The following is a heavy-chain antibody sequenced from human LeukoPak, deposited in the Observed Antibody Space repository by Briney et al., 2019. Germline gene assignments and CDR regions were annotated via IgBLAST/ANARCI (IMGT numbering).Heavy chain of an antibody. CDR3: ASGVAVAGTFDY. Sequence: SVKVSCKASGGTFSSYAISWVRQAPGQGLEWMGRIVPILGIANYAQKFQGRVTITADESTSTAYMELSSLRSEDTAVYYCASGVAVAGTFDYWGQGTLVTVSS. V-gene: IGHV1-69*04. D-gene: IGHD6-19*01. CDR2: IVPILGIA. CDR1: GGTFSSYA. J-gene: IGHJ4*02.